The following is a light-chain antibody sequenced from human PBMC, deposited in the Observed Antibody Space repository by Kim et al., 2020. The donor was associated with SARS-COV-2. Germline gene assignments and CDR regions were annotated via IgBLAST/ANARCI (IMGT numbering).Light chain of an antibody. J-gene: IGKJ1*01. CDR1: QSVSSSY. Sequence: LSPGERATLSCRASQSVSSSYLAWYQQKPGQAPRLLIYGAFSRATGIPDRFSGSGSGTDFILTISRLEPEDFAVYYCQLGSSPRTFGQGTKVDIK. CDR2: GAF. CDR3: QLGSSPRT. V-gene: IGKV3-20*01.